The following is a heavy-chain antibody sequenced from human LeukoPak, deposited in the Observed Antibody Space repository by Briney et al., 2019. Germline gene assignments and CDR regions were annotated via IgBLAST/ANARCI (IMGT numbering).Heavy chain of an antibody. D-gene: IGHD1-26*01. J-gene: IGHJ4*02. Sequence: GGSLRLSCAASGFTFSNYCMNWVRQAPGRGLEWVAYIWYDGSNKYYADSVKGRFTISRDNAKNTLYLQMNSLRAEDTAVYYCARDNPAPYGGGSHEGGFDYWGQGTMVTVSS. CDR3: ARDNPAPYGGGSHEGGFDY. CDR1: GFTFSNYC. V-gene: IGHV3-33*08. CDR2: IWYDGSNK.